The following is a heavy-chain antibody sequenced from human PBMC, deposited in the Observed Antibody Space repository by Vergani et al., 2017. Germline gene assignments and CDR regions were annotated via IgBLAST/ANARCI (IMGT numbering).Heavy chain of an antibody. J-gene: IGHJ4*02. D-gene: IGHD3-16*01. CDR3: GRGYYGRGDN. V-gene: IGHV4-61*02. CDR1: GDYINSITYY. Sequence: QVQLQESGPGLVKPSQTLSLICSVSGDYINSITYYWSWTRQPAGKGLEYIERIYTTGSTNYKPSLKSRVTISVNTSKNQFSLNLSSVTAADTAMYYCGRGYYGRGDNWVQGTLVTVSS. CDR2: IYTTGST.